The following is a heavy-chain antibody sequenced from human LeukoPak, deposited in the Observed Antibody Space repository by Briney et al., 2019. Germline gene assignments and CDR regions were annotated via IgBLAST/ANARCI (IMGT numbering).Heavy chain of an antibody. Sequence: GGSLRLSCAASGFTFSSYAMHWVRRAPGKGLEWVAVISYDGSNKYYADSVKGRFTISRDNSKNTLFLQMNSLRAEDTAVYYCARDSYYYDSSGYYVPYYFDYWGQGTLVTVSS. V-gene: IGHV3-30-3*01. CDR2: ISYDGSNK. D-gene: IGHD3-22*01. J-gene: IGHJ4*02. CDR1: GFTFSSYA. CDR3: ARDSYYYDSSGYYVPYYFDY.